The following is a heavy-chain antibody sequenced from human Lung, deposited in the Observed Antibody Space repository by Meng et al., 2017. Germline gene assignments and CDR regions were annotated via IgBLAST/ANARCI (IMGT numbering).Heavy chain of an antibody. CDR2: ISSDSRYI. Sequence: EVQLVESGGGLVTPGGSLRLSCAASGFTFSNYSMSWVRQAPGKELEWVSSISSDSRYIFYADPVKGRFTISRDNGKKLLYLQMNSLSPEDTAVFYCARFETVGVATGDFWGQGTLVTVSS. CDR1: GFTFSNYS. J-gene: IGHJ4*02. D-gene: IGHD2-15*01. V-gene: IGHV3-21*01. CDR3: ARFETVGVATGDF.